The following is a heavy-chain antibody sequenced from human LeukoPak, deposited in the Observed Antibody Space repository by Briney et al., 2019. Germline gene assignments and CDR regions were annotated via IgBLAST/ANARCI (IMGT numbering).Heavy chain of an antibody. V-gene: IGHV3-21*01. CDR3: ARASGDIVETATMGSY. Sequence: GGSLRLSCTATGFTFGIFAMNWVRQAPGKGLEWVSSISSSSSSIYYADSVKGRFTISRDNAKNSLYLQMNSLRAEDTAVYYCARASGDIVETATMGSYWGQGTLVTVSS. J-gene: IGHJ4*02. CDR1: GFTFGIFA. D-gene: IGHD5-18*01. CDR2: ISSSSSSI.